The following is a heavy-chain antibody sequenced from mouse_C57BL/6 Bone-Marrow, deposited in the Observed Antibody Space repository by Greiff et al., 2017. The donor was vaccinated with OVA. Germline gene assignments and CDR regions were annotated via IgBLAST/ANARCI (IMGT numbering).Heavy chain of an antibody. J-gene: IGHJ1*03. V-gene: IGHV2-4*01. CDR1: GFSLTSYG. CDR2: IWSGGST. CDR3: AKGDIWYDFDV. Sequence: VHLVESGPGLVQPSQSLSITCTVSGFSLTSYGVHWVRQPPGKGLEWLGVIWSGGSTDYNAAFISRLSISKDNSKSQVFFKMNSLQADDTAIYYCAKGDIWYDFDVWGTGTTVTVSS. D-gene: IGHD2-1*01.